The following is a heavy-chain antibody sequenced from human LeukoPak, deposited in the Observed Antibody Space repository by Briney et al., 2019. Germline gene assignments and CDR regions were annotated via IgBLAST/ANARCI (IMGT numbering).Heavy chain of an antibody. D-gene: IGHD6-19*01. CDR1: GFTFSSYS. CDR3: ASSGWYSTPNWFDP. Sequence: SGGSLGLSCAASGFTFSSYSMNWVRQAPGKGLEWVSYISSSSSTIYYADSVKGRFTISRDNAKNSLYLQMNSLRAEDTAMYYCASSGWYSTPNWFDPWGQGTLVTVSS. J-gene: IGHJ5*02. CDR2: ISSSSSTI. V-gene: IGHV3-48*01.